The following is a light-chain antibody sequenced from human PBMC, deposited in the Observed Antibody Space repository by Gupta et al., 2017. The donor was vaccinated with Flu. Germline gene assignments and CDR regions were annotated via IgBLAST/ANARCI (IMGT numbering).Light chain of an antibody. V-gene: IGKV3-11*01. Sequence: EIVLTQSPATLSLSPGERATLSCRASQSVSSYLAWYQQKPGQAPRLLIYDASNRATGIPARFSGSGSGTDFTLTISSLEPEVFAVYYCQRRSNWPPWTFGQGTKVEIK. CDR3: QRRSNWPPWT. CDR1: QSVSSY. CDR2: DAS. J-gene: IGKJ1*01.